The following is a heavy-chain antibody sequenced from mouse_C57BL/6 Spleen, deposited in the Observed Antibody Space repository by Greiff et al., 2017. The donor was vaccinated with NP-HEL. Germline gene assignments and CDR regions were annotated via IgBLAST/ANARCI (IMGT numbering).Heavy chain of an antibody. Sequence: EVKLVESGGGLVKPGGSLKLSCAASGFTFSDYGLHWVRQAPEKGLEWVAYISSGSSTIYYADTVKGRFTSSRDNAKNTLFLQMTRLRTEDTDMYYCARDYYGSRAWLAYWGQGTLVTVSA. CDR2: ISSGSSTI. CDR3: ARDYYGSRAWLAY. J-gene: IGHJ3*01. V-gene: IGHV5-17*01. CDR1: GFTFSDYG. D-gene: IGHD1-1*01.